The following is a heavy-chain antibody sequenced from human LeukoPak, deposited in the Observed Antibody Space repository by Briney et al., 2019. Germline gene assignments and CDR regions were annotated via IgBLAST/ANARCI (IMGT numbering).Heavy chain of an antibody. D-gene: IGHD3-22*01. CDR2: INPSGGST. CDR3: ARARAPTYYYDSSGYKYAFDI. V-gene: IGHV1-46*01. CDR1: GYTFTSYY. Sequence: ASVKVSCKASGYTFTSYYMHWVRQAPGQGLEWMGIINPSGGSTSYAQKFQGRVTMTRDTSTSTVYMELSSLGSEDTAVYYCARARAPTYYYDSSGYKYAFDIWGQGTMVTVSS. J-gene: IGHJ3*02.